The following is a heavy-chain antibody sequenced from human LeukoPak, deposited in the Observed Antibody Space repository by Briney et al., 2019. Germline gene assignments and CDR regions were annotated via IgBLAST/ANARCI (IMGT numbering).Heavy chain of an antibody. J-gene: IGHJ4*02. CDR2: INPSGGST. Sequence: GASVKLSCTASGYTFTSYYMHWVRQAPGPGLEWMGIINPSGGSTSYAQKFPGRVTMTRDTSTSTVYTELSSLRSEDTAVYYCATGETGGYYYGSRSYYTLDYWGQGTLVTVSS. CDR1: GYTFTSYY. D-gene: IGHD3-10*01. V-gene: IGHV1-46*01. CDR3: ATGETGGYYYGSRSYYTLDY.